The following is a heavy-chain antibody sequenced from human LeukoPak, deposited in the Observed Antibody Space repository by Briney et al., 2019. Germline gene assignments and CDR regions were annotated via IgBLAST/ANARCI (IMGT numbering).Heavy chain of an antibody. CDR3: AREDTAKEGLLDY. CDR2: INPYSTDT. V-gene: IGHV1-2*02. D-gene: IGHD5-18*01. J-gene: IGHJ4*02. CDR1: GYTFTGYY. Sequence: GASVKVPCKASGYTFTGYYVHWVRQAPGQGLEWMGWINPYSTDTNYAQKFQGRVTMTRDTSISTAYMELSRLRSDDTAVYYCAREDTAKEGLLDYWGQGTLVTVSS.